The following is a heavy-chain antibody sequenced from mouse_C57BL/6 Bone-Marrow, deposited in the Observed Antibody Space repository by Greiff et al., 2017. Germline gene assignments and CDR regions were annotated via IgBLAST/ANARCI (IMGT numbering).Heavy chain of an antibody. V-gene: IGHV1-82*01. CDR3: ARSDWGVVY. CDR2: LYPGDGDT. CDR1: GYAFSSSW. J-gene: IGHJ2*01. D-gene: IGHD4-1*01. Sequence: QVQLQQSGPELVKPGASVKISCKASGYAFSSSWMNWVKQRPGKGLEWIGRLYPGDGDTNYNGKFKGKATLTADKSSSTAYMQLSSLTSEGSAVYFCARSDWGVVYWGPGTTLTVSS.